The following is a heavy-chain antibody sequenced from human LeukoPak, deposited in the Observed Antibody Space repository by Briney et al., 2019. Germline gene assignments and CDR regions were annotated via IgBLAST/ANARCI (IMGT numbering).Heavy chain of an antibody. J-gene: IGHJ4*02. D-gene: IGHD6-19*01. CDR1: GYTFTNYD. Sequence: ASVKVSCKASGYTFTNYDISWVRQAPGQGLEWMGWISGYNGNTNNAQKLQGRVTMTTDTSTSTAYMELRSLRSDDTAVYYCARAETSGWFYFDYWGQGTLVTVSS. V-gene: IGHV1-18*01. CDR2: ISGYNGNT. CDR3: ARAETSGWFYFDY.